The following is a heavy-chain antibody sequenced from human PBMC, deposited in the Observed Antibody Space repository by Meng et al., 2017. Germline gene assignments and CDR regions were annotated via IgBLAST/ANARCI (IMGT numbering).Heavy chain of an antibody. CDR3: ARDPMDSSNLKHGLDY. J-gene: IGHJ4*02. V-gene: IGHV3-33*01. CDR2: IWYDGSNK. Sequence: GESLKISCAAPGFTFSSYGMHWVRQAPGKGLEWVAVIWYDGSNKYYADSVKGRFTISRDNSKNTLYLQMNSLRAEDTAVYYCARDPMDSSNLKHGLDYWGQGTLVTVSS. D-gene: IGHD4-11*01. CDR1: GFTFSSYG.